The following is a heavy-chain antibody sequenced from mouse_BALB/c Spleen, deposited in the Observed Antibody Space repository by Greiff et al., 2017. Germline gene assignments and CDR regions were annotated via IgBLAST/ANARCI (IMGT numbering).Heavy chain of an antibody. J-gene: IGHJ4*01. CDR3: TREHGTTKAMDY. D-gene: IGHD1-1*01. CDR1: GYTFTSYW. Sequence: QVQLQQPGAELVRPGASVKLSCKASGYTFTSYWINWVKQRPGQGLEWIGNIYPSDSYTNYNQKFKDKATLTVDKSSSTAYMQLSSPTSEDSAVYYCTREHGTTKAMDYWGQGTSVTVSS. V-gene: IGHV1-69*02. CDR2: IYPSDSYT.